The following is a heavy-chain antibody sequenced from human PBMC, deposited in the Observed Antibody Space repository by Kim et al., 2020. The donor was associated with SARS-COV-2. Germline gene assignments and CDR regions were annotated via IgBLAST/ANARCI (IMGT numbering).Heavy chain of an antibody. V-gene: IGHV4-4*02. D-gene: IGHD2-2*01. CDR1: GDSTASSNW. J-gene: IGHJ5*01. Sequence: SETLSLTCSVSGDSTASSNWWTWVRQSPGKGMEWIGEIAHGQNTNFNPSLRSRVTMSVDHTKNQFSLRMTDVTGADTAVYYCARVLGGWSLSSFYLLSWG. CDR3: ARVLGGWSLSSFYLLS. CDR2: IAHGQNT.